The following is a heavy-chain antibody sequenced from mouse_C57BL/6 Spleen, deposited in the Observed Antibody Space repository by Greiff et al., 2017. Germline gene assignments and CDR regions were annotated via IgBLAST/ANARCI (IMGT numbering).Heavy chain of an antibody. CDR3: ARFYYDYDKYAMDY. CDR2: LYPGSGNT. V-gene: IGHV1-66*01. CDR1: GYSFTSYY. D-gene: IGHD2-4*01. Sequence: QVQLQQSGPELVKPGASVKISCKASGYSFTSYYIHWVKQRPGQGLEWIGWLYPGSGNTKYNEKFKGKDTLTADTSSSTAYMQLSSLTSEDSAVYYCARFYYDYDKYAMDYRGQGASVTVSS. J-gene: IGHJ4*01.